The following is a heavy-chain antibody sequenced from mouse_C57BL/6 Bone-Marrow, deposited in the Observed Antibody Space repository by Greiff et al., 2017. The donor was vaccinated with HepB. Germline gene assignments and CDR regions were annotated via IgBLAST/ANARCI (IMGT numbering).Heavy chain of an antibody. J-gene: IGHJ3*01. Sequence: VQLQQSGAELVRPGASVKLSCTASGFNIKDYYMHWVKQRPEQGLEWIGRIDPEDGDTEYAPKFQGKATMTEDTSSNTAYLQLSSLTSEDTAVYYCTIYYYGSRPFAYWGQGTLVTVSA. D-gene: IGHD1-1*01. CDR3: TIYYYGSRPFAY. CDR2: IDPEDGDT. CDR1: GFNIKDYY. V-gene: IGHV14-1*01.